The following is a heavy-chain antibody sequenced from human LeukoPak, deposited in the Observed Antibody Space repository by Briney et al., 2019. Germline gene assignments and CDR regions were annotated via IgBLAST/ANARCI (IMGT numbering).Heavy chain of an antibody. CDR2: IYYGDYT. V-gene: IGHV4-39*01. CDR3: ARQPQRGYSYGFGDY. CDR1: GDSISSSNCY. J-gene: IGHJ4*02. Sequence: PSETLSLTCTVSGDSISSSNCYWGWIRQPPGKGLEWIGSIYYGDYTYYDPSLKTRVTISVDTSKNQFSLKLSSVTAADTAVYYCARQPQRGYSYGFGDYWGQGTLVTVSS. D-gene: IGHD5-18*01.